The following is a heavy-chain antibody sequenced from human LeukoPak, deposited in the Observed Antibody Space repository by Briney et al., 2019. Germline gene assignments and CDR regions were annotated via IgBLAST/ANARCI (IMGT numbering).Heavy chain of an antibody. Sequence: KVSCKASGYTFTSYWIGWVRQMPGKGLEWMGIIYPGDSDTRYSPSFQGQVTISADKSISTAYLQWSSLKASDTAMYYCARQIYGDYRVGFDYWGQGTLVTVSS. J-gene: IGHJ4*02. D-gene: IGHD4-17*01. V-gene: IGHV5-51*01. CDR2: IYPGDSDT. CDR1: GYTFTSYW. CDR3: ARQIYGDYRVGFDY.